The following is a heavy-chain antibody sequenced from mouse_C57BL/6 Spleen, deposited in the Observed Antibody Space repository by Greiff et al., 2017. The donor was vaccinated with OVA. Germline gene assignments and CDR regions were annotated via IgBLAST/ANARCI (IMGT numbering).Heavy chain of an antibody. J-gene: IGHJ3*01. CDR2: IYPGDGDT. Sequence: VKLQESGAELVKPGASVKISCKASGYAFSSYWMNWVKQRPGKGLEWIGQIYPGDGDTNYNGKFKGKATLTADKSSSTAYMQLSSLTSEDSAVYFCARLYVKGDIFAYWGQGTLVTVSA. CDR3: ARLYVKGDIFAY. V-gene: IGHV1-80*01. D-gene: IGHD1-3*01. CDR1: GYAFSSYW.